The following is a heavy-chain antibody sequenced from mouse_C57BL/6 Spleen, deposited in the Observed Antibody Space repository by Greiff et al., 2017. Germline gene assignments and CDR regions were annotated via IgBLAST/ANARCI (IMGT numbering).Heavy chain of an antibody. Sequence: EVKLMESGGGLVQPGGSLSLSCAASGFTFTDYYMSWVRQPPGKALEWLGFIRNKANGYTTEYSASVKGRFTISRDNSQSILYLQMNALRAEDSATYYCARYEAVGWFAYWGQGTLVTVSA. CDR2: IRNKANGYTT. CDR3: ARYEAVGWFAY. V-gene: IGHV7-3*01. CDR1: GFTFTDYY. J-gene: IGHJ3*01.